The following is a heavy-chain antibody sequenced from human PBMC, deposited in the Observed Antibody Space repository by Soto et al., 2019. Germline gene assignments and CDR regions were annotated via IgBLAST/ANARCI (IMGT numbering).Heavy chain of an antibody. Sequence: QVQLVESGGGVVQPGRSLRLSCAASGFTFSSYAMHWVRQAPGKGLEWVAVISYDGSNKYYADSVKGRFTISRDNSKNTLYLQMNSLRAEDTAVYYCARDPYWQLAGRWDYYYYGMDVWGQGTTVTVSS. V-gene: IGHV3-30-3*01. J-gene: IGHJ6*02. D-gene: IGHD6-6*01. CDR2: ISYDGSNK. CDR1: GFTFSSYA. CDR3: ARDPYWQLAGRWDYYYYGMDV.